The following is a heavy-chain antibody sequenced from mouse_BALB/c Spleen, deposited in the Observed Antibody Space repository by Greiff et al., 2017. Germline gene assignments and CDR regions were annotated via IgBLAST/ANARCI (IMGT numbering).Heavy chain of an antibody. CDR2: ISYDGSN. Sequence: EVQLQQSGPGLVKPSQSLSLTCSVTGYSITSGYYWNWIRQFPGNKLEWMGYISYDGSNNYNPSLKNRISITRDTSKNQFFLKLNSVTTEDTATYYCARVTGTGGFDYWGQGTTLTVSS. J-gene: IGHJ2*01. CDR3: ARVTGTGGFDY. D-gene: IGHD4-1*01. V-gene: IGHV3-6*02. CDR1: GYSITSGYY.